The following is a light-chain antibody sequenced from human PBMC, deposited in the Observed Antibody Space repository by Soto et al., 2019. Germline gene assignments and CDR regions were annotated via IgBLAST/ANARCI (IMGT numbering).Light chain of an antibody. CDR2: DAS. V-gene: IGKV1-5*01. CDR3: QQYNSYSAWT. Sequence: DIQMTQSPSTLSASVGDRVTITCRASQSISSWLAWYQQKPGKAPKLLIYDASSLESGVPSRFSGSGSGTEFTLAISSLQPDDFATCYCQQYNSYSAWTFGQGTKV. CDR1: QSISSW. J-gene: IGKJ1*01.